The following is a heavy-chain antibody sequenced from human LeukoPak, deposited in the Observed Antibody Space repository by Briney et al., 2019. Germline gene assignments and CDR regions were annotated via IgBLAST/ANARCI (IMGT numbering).Heavy chain of an antibody. CDR3: ACGLGLTEVTEYYFDY. V-gene: IGHV4-59*08. Sequence: PSETLSLTCTVSGDSVSIYYWSSIRQPPGKGLEWIGYIYYSGSTDYNPSLKSRVTISVDTSKNQFSLKRSSVTPAATAVIYWACGLGLTEVTEYYFDYWGQGTLVTVSS. CDR2: IYYSGST. CDR1: GDSVSIYY. D-gene: IGHD7-27*01. J-gene: IGHJ4*02.